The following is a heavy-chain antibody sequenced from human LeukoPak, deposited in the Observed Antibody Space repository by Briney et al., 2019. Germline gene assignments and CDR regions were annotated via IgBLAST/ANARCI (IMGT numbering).Heavy chain of an antibody. CDR1: GGSIRRYY. J-gene: IGHJ3*02. CDR2: MCTSGST. V-gene: IGHV4-4*07. CDR3: ARIRDSSGYYLGAFDI. Sequence: SQTLSLTCAVSGGSIRRYYWSWIRQPAGKGLEWIRRMCTSGSTNYNPSLKSRVTMSVDPSKNQFSLKLSSVPAADTAVYYCARIRDSSGYYLGAFDIWGQGTTVTVSS. D-gene: IGHD3-22*01.